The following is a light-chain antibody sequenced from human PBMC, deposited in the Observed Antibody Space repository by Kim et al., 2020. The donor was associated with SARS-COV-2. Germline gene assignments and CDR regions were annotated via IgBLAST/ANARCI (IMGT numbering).Light chain of an antibody. V-gene: IGKV1-5*03. CDR2: LAS. CDR1: QTISTW. J-gene: IGKJ2*01. Sequence: SASLGDRVTLTCRASQTISTWLAWYQQKPGKAPKLLLYLASTLESGVPSRFSGSGSGTEFTLTIDSRQPDDFATYYCQHYIRFPYTFGQGTKLEI. CDR3: QHYIRFPYT.